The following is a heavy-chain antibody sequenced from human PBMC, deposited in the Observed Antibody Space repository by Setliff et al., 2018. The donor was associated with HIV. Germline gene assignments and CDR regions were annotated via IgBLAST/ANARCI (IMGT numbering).Heavy chain of an antibody. J-gene: IGHJ6*02. D-gene: IGHD3-3*01. V-gene: IGHV1-2*02. CDR1: GYGFTGYF. CDR3: ARAPTLFGVEYYYNFGMDV. CDR2: INPNSGDT. Sequence: ASVKVSCKASGYGFTGYFIHWVRQAPGQGLEWMGWINPNSGDTNYAQKFQDRVTMTRDTSVNIAYMQLSRLRSDDTAVYYCARAPTLFGVEYYYNFGMDVWGQGTTVTVSS.